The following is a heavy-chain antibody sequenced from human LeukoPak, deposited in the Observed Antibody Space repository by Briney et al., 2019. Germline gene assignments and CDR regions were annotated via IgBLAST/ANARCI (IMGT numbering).Heavy chain of an antibody. Sequence: GESLKISCKGSGYSFTSYWISWVRQMPGKGLEWMGRIDPSDSYTNYSPSFQGHVTISADKSISTAYLQWSSLKASDTAVYYCARPSTGIYYFHYWGQGTLVTVSS. CDR3: ARPSTGIYYFHY. J-gene: IGHJ4*02. D-gene: IGHD1-1*01. CDR1: GYSFTSYW. V-gene: IGHV5-10-1*01. CDR2: IDPSDSYT.